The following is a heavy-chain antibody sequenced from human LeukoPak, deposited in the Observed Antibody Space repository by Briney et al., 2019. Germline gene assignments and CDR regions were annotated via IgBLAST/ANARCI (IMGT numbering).Heavy chain of an antibody. V-gene: IGHV4-61*01. CDR2: IYYSGST. J-gene: IGHJ4*02. CDR3: ARVGRGWYAFDY. Sequence: PSETLSLTCTVSGGSVSSGSYYWSWIRQPPGKGLEWIGYIYYSGSTNYNPSLKSRVTISVDTSKNQFSLKLSSVPAADTAVYYCARVGRGWYAFDYWGQGTLVTVSS. CDR1: GGSVSSGSYY. D-gene: IGHD6-19*01.